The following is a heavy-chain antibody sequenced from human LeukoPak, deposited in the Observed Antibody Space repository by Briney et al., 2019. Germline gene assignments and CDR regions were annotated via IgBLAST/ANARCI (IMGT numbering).Heavy chain of an antibody. V-gene: IGHV3-23*01. D-gene: IGHD3-22*01. Sequence: GGSLRLSCAASGFTFSTYVMSWVRQAPGKGLEWVSAISGSGGSTYYADSVKGRFTISRENSKNTLYMQMNSLTAKDTAVDYCATAYYSSGSYYWGQGTLVTVSS. J-gene: IGHJ4*02. CDR3: ATAYYSSGSYY. CDR2: ISGSGGST. CDR1: GFTFSTYV.